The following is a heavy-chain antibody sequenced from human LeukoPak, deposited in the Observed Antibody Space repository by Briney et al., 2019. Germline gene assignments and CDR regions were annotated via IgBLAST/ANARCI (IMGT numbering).Heavy chain of an antibody. V-gene: IGHV3-7*02. Sequence: PGGSLRLSCAASGFTFSTYWMTWVRQAPGKGLEWVASINHNGGEGYYVDSVKGRFTISRDNAENSLYLQMNSLRAEDTALYYCARLRNVDYWGQGTLVTVSS. CDR1: GFTFSTYW. D-gene: IGHD1-1*01. CDR3: ARLRNVDY. CDR2: INHNGGEG. J-gene: IGHJ4*02.